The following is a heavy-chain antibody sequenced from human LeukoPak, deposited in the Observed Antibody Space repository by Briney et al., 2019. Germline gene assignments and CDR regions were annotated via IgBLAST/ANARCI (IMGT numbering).Heavy chain of an antibody. D-gene: IGHD1-14*01. J-gene: IGHJ4*02. CDR2: ISGGGGDT. Sequence: GGSLRLSCAASGFTFSSYAMTWVRQAPGKGLEWVSAISGGGGDTSYADSVKGRFTISRDNSKSTLYLQMNSLRAEDTAVYYCAKSRHAEPSSYFDYWGQGTLVTVSS. CDR3: AKSRHAEPSSYFDY. V-gene: IGHV3-23*01. CDR1: GFTFSSYA.